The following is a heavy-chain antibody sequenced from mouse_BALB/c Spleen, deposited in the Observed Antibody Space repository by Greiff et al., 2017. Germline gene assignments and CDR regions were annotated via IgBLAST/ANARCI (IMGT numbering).Heavy chain of an antibody. CDR1: GYSITSDYV. Sequence: EVQGVESGPGLVKPSQSLSLSCTVSGYSITSDYVWYWSRQFPGNILWWMGYISYSGSTSYNPSLKSRISITRDTSKNQFFLQLHSVTTEDTATYYCARLGLTAAWFAYWGQGTLVTVSA. CDR3: ARLGLTAAWFAY. V-gene: IGHV3-2*02. D-gene: IGHD4-1*01. J-gene: IGHJ3*01. CDR2: ISYSGST.